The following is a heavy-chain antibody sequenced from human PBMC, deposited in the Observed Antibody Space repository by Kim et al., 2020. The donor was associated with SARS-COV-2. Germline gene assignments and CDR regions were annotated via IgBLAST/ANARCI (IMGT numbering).Heavy chain of an antibody. CDR3: ARGVDNWNRNFGY. D-gene: IGHD1-20*01. CDR2: MSGRGGST. V-gene: IGHV3-23*01. J-gene: IGHJ4*02. CDR1: GFNFDDYV. Sequence: GGSLRLSCAASGFNFDDYVMTWVRQAPGKGLEWVSAMSGRGGSTVYADSVKGRFTISRDSSTNTVYLQMNSLRADDTAVYYCARGVDNWNRNFGYWGQG.